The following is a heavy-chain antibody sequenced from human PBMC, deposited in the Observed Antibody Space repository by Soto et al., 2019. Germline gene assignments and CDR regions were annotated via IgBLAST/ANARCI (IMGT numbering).Heavy chain of an antibody. V-gene: IGHV3-23*01. D-gene: IGHD3-10*01. CDR3: TRDAISMVRGTDNWFDP. CDR2: ISGNGIST. Sequence: EVQLLESGGGLIQPGGSLRLSCAASGFTFNNYAMSWVRQAPGKGLEWVSAISGNGISTYYADSVRGRFTISRDNSENTLFLQMNTLRDDDTAVYYCTRDAISMVRGTDNWFDPWGQGTLVTVSS. J-gene: IGHJ5*02. CDR1: GFTFNNYA.